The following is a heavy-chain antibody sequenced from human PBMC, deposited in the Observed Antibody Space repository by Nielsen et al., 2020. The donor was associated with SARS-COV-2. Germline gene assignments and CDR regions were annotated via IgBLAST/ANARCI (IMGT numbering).Heavy chain of an antibody. V-gene: IGHV3-30*18. J-gene: IGHJ6*02. CDR3: AKDLGLPQYFYYGMDV. D-gene: IGHD3-16*01. Sequence: GESLKISCAASGFTFSSYGMHWVRQAPGKGLEWVAVISYDGSNKYYADSVKGRFTISRDNSKNTLYLLMSSLRADDTAVYYCAKDLGLPQYFYYGMDVWGQGTSVTVSS. CDR2: ISYDGSNK. CDR1: GFTFSSYG.